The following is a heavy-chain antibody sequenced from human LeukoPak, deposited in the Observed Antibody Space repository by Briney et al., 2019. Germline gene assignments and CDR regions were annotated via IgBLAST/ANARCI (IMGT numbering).Heavy chain of an antibody. D-gene: IGHD3-10*01. CDR1: GFTVTSSY. Sequence: GGSLRLSCAASGFTVTSSYMSWVRQAPGKGLEWVSVIYSGGSTDYADSVKGRFTISGDNSKNTVYLQMNSLRVEDTAVYYCARDLGSAAWFGPWGQGTLVTVSS. CDR2: IYSGGST. CDR3: ARDLGSAAWFGP. V-gene: IGHV3-66*01. J-gene: IGHJ5*02.